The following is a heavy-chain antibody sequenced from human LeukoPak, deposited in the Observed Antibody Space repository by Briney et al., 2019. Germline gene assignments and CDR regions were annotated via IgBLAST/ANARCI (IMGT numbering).Heavy chain of an antibody. J-gene: IGHJ5*02. Sequence: SETLSLTCTVSGGSISSYYWSWIRQPPGKGLEWIGYIYYSGSTNYNPSLKSRVTISVDTSKNQFSLKLSSVTAADMAVYYCAGGIAAAGRVYWFDPWGQGTLVTVSS. V-gene: IGHV4-59*08. CDR1: GGSISSYY. CDR3: AGGIAAAGRVYWFDP. D-gene: IGHD6-13*01. CDR2: IYYSGST.